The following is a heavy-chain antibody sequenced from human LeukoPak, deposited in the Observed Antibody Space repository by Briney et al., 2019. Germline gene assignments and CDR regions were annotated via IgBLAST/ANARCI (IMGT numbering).Heavy chain of an antibody. D-gene: IGHD3-22*01. CDR3: ARGRYYDSSGYYPTPYYFDY. CDR1: GYTLTELS. J-gene: IGHJ4*02. CDR2: FDPEDGET. Sequence: ASVKVSCKVSGYTLTELSMHWVRQAPGKGLEWMGGFDPEDGETIYAQKFQGRVTMTEDTSTDTAYMELSSLRSEDTAVYYCARGRYYDSSGYYPTPYYFDYWGQGTLVTVSS. V-gene: IGHV1-24*01.